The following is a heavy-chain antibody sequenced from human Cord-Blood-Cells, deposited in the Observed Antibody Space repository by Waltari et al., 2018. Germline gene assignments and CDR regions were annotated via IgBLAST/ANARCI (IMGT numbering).Heavy chain of an antibody. D-gene: IGHD3-22*01. Sequence: QVQLQQWGAGLLKPSETLSLTCAVYGGSFSGYYWSWIRQPPGKGLEWIGEINHSGSPNYNPSLKSRVTISVDTSKNQFSLKLSSVTAADTAVYYCASVDYYDSSGYSNWFDPWGQGTLVTVSS. J-gene: IGHJ5*02. CDR2: INHSGSP. CDR1: GGSFSGYY. CDR3: ASVDYYDSSGYSNWFDP. V-gene: IGHV4-34*01.